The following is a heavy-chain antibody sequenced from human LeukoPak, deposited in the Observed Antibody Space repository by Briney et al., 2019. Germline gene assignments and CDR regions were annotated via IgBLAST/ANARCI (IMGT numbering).Heavy chain of an antibody. J-gene: IGHJ3*02. Sequence: PGGSLRLSCAASGFTFSNFEMTWVRQAPGKGLEWVSSISCSSSYIYYADSMKGRFTISRDNAKNSLYLQMNSLRAEDTAVYYCAREVATIAGDAFDIWGQGTRVTVSS. CDR2: ISCSSSYI. CDR1: GFTFSNFE. V-gene: IGHV3-21*01. D-gene: IGHD5-12*01. CDR3: AREVATIAGDAFDI.